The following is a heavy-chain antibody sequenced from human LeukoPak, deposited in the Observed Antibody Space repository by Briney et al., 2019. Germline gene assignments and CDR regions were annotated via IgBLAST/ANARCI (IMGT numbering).Heavy chain of an antibody. Sequence: GGSLRLSCSASGFIFYSYAMHWVRQAPGRGLEYVAAITSSGSSTFHANSVKGRFTISRDNSKNTLYLQMGSLRPEDTAVYYCAKDSHSTYDFWSGFDYWGQGTLVTVSS. CDR3: AKDSHSTYDFWSGFDY. J-gene: IGHJ4*02. CDR1: GFIFYSYA. V-gene: IGHV3-64*01. CDR2: ITSSGSST. D-gene: IGHD3-3*01.